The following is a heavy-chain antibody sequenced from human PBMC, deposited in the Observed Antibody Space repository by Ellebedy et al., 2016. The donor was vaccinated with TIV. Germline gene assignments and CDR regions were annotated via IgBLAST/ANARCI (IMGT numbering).Heavy chain of an antibody. D-gene: IGHD2-8*02. Sequence: GESLKISCAASGFTFTTYVFNWVRQAPGKGLEWVSGISLGGGSTYYADPVKGRVTISRDNSNKIVYLQMSSLRADDTAVYYCTAYCTGDSCDRPRAFEMWGQGTILTVSS. V-gene: IGHV3-23*01. J-gene: IGHJ3*02. CDR1: GFTFTTYV. CDR2: ISLGGGST. CDR3: TAYCTGDSCDRPRAFEM.